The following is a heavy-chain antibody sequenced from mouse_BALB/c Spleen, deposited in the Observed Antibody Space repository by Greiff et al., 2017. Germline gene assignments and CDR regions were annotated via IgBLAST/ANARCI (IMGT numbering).Heavy chain of an antibody. CDR2: ISSGGST. CDR3: ARRYYGSSFFDY. J-gene: IGHJ2*01. CDR1: GFTFSSYA. Sequence: EVQRVESGGGLVKPGGSLKLSCAASGFTFSSYAMSWVRQTPEKRLEWVASISSGGSTYYPDSVKGRFTISRDNARNILYLQMSSLRSEDTAMYYCARRYYGSSFFDYWGQGTTLTVSS. V-gene: IGHV5-6-5*01. D-gene: IGHD1-1*01.